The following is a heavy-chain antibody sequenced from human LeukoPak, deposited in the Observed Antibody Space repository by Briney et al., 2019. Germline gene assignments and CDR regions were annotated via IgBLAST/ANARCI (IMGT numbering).Heavy chain of an antibody. Sequence: PSETLSLTCTVSGGSISSSGYYWGWIRQPPGKGLEWIGSIYSSGSTYYNPSLKSRVTISVDTSKNQFSLKLSSVTAADTAVYYCARASGSWYEFNWFDPWGQGTLVTVSS. CDR3: ARASGSWYEFNWFDP. V-gene: IGHV4-39*07. J-gene: IGHJ5*02. CDR2: IYSSGST. D-gene: IGHD6-13*01. CDR1: GGSISSSGYY.